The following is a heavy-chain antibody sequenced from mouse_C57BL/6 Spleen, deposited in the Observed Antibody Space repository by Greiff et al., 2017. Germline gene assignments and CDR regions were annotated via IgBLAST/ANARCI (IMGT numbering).Heavy chain of an antibody. D-gene: IGHD1-1*01. CDR3: ARSAYYYYGFGY. CDR1: GYTFTDYY. V-gene: IGHV1-76*01. Sequence: VQRVESGAELVRPGASVKLSCKASGYTFTDYYINWVKQRPGQGLEWIARIYPGSGNTYYNEKFKGKATLTAEKSSSTAYMQLSSLTSEDSAVYFCARSAYYYYGFGYWGQGTTLTVSS. J-gene: IGHJ2*01. CDR2: IYPGSGNT.